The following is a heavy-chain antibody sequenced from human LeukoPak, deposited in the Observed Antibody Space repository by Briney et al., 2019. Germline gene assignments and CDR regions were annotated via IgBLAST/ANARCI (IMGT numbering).Heavy chain of an antibody. Sequence: GGSLTLSCAASGFTFSSYGVHWVRHAPDRGLEWVALISYEWTNIYYADSVKGRFSISRDNSETTLYFQMNSLRPEDTGVYYGEKDGFDYWGQGTLVTVSS. V-gene: IGHV3-30*18. CDR2: ISYEWTNI. J-gene: IGHJ4*02. CDR3: EKDGFDY. CDR1: GFTFSSYG.